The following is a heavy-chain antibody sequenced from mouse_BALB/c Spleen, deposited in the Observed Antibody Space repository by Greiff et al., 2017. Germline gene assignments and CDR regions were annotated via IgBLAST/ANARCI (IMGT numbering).Heavy chain of an antibody. CDR2: ISYDGSN. J-gene: IGHJ1*01. V-gene: IGHV3-6*02. CDR1: GYSITSGYY. CDR3: AKVPLITSEGESYCYLDD. D-gene: IGHD2-4*01. Sequence: EVQLVESGPGLVQPSQSLSLTCSVTGYSITSGYYWYWIRQLPGNKLEWMGYISYDGSNNYNPSLKNRISITRDTSKNQFFLKLNSVTTEDTATYYCAKVPLITSEGESYCYLDDWGEGTTVTVSS.